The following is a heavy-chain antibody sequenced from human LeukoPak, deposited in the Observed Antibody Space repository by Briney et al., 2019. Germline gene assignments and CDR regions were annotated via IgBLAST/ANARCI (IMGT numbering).Heavy chain of an antibody. V-gene: IGHV3-13*01. J-gene: IGHJ3*01. D-gene: IGHD1-14*01. Sequence: GGSLRLSYAASGFTFNNYEMHWVRQTAGKGLEWVSAVGIAGDTFYAGSVKGRFSISRDNAESSLFLQMNSLRAGYTAAYYCAREGRMGTADAFDVWGQGTMGTVSS. CDR2: VGIAGDT. CDR3: AREGRMGTADAFDV. CDR1: GFTFNNYE.